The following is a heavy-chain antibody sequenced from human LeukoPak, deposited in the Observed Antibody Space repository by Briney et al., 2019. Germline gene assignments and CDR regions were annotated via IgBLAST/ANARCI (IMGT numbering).Heavy chain of an antibody. CDR2: INQDGSEK. D-gene: IGHD2-15*01. CDR1: AFTFSSYG. Sequence: GRSLRLSCAASAFTFSSYGMHWVRQAPGKGLEWVANINQDGSEKFYVDSVKGRFTISRDNAKNSLYLQFNSLRAEDTAVYYCARERASGYCSGGGCYGYFDYWGQGTLVIVSS. V-gene: IGHV3-7*01. CDR3: ARERASGYCSGGGCYGYFDY. J-gene: IGHJ4*02.